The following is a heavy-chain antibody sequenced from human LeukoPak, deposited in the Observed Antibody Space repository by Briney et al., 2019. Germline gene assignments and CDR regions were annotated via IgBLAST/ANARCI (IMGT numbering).Heavy chain of an antibody. J-gene: IGHJ4*02. CDR1: GYTITGYY. CDR2: INPNSGGT. V-gene: IGHV1-2*02. Sequence: GASVKVSCKASGYTITGYYMHWVRQAPGQGLEWMGWINPNSGGTNYAQKFQGRVTMTRDTSINTAYMELSRLRSDDTAVFFCAVVSAAINSWGQGTLVTFSS. D-gene: IGHD2-2*02. CDR3: AVVSAAINS.